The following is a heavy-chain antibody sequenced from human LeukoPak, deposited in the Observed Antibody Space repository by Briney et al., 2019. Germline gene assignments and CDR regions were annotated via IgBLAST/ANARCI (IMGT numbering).Heavy chain of an antibody. J-gene: IGHJ4*02. V-gene: IGHV3-7*01. D-gene: IGHD4-11*01. CDR1: GSTFSSTW. Sequence: SGGSLRLSCAASGSTFSSTWTSWVRQPPGKGMEWVAYIKQDGSEKYYVDSVKGRFTISRDNAKNSLYLQMNSLRAEDTAVYYCARGYGNYGYWGQGTLVTVSS. CDR3: ARGYGNYGY. CDR2: IKQDGSEK.